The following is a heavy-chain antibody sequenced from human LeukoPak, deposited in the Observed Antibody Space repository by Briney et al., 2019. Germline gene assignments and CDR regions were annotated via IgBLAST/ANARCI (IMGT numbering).Heavy chain of an antibody. CDR2: IYYSGNT. CDR3: ARQTGSGLFILP. CDR1: GVSISSSNSY. J-gene: IGHJ4*02. D-gene: IGHD3/OR15-3a*01. Sequence: SETLSLTCTVAGVSISSSNSYWGWLRQPPGKGLEWIASIYYSGNTYYNASLKSQVSITIDTSKNQFSLRLTSVTAADRDVYYCARQTGSGLFILPGGQGTLVTVSS. V-gene: IGHV4-39*01.